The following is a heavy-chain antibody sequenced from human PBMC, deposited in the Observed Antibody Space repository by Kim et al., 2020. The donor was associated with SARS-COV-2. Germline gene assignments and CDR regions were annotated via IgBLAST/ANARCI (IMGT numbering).Heavy chain of an antibody. CDR3: ARGTMVRGVNDAFDI. D-gene: IGHD3-10*01. J-gene: IGHJ3*02. CDR1: GYTFTGYY. V-gene: IGHV1-2*05. Sequence: ASVKVSCKASGYTFTGYYMHWVRQAPGQGLEWMGRINPNSGGTNYAQKFQGRVTMTRDTSISTAYMELSRLRSDDTVVYYCARGTMVRGVNDAFDIWGQGTMVTVSS. CDR2: INPNSGGT.